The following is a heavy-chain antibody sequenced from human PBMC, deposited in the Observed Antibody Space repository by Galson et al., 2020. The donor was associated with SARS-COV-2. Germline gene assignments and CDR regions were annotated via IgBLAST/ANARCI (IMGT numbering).Heavy chain of an antibody. V-gene: IGHV2-26*01. J-gene: IGHJ4*02. CDR1: GFSLSNPKMG. CDR2: IFATDER. D-gene: IGHD2-15*01. Sequence: VSGPTLVKPTETLTLTCIVSGFSLSNPKMGVSWIRQPPGKALEWLAHIFATDERGYSPSLRSRLSLSKDTSKSQVVLTLANMDTVDTGTYYCSRIDSGSNDYCSIGDSWGQGTLGTVS. CDR3: SRIDSGSNDYCSIGDS.